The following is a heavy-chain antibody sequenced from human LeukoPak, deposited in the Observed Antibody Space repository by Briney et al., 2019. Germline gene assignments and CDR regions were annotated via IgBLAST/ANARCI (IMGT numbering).Heavy chain of an antibody. CDR2: IYPGDSDT. Sequence: AGESLKISCKGSGYTFTSHWIGWVRQMPGKGLEWMGIIYPGDSDTRYSPSFQGQVTISADKSISTAYLQWGSLKASDTAIYYCARLGYCSSASCYYGMDVWGQGTTVTVSS. D-gene: IGHD2-2*01. J-gene: IGHJ6*02. V-gene: IGHV5-51*01. CDR3: ARLGYCSSASCYYGMDV. CDR1: GYTFTSHW.